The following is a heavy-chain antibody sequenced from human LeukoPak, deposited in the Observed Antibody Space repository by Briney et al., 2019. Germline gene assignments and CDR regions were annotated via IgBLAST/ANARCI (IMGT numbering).Heavy chain of an antibody. CDR2: INHSGST. CDR1: GGSISSSNW. V-gene: IGHV4-4*02. J-gene: IGHJ6*02. Sequence: SETLSLTCAVSGGSISSSNWWSWIRQPPGKGLEWIGEINHSGSTNYNPSLKSRVTISVDTSKNQFSLKLSSVTAADTAVYYCARGYYDFWSGYYRRFYGMDVWGQGTTVTVSS. D-gene: IGHD3-3*01. CDR3: ARGYYDFWSGYYRRFYGMDV.